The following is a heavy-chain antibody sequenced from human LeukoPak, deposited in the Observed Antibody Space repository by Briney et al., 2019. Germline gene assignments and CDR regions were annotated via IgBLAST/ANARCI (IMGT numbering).Heavy chain of an antibody. V-gene: IGHV4-4*07. CDR2: IHTSGST. Sequence: PSETLSLTRPVSVGFISSYYWSWIRQPAGKGLAWIGRIHTSGSTNYNPSLKSRVTMSVDPTKNQFSLKLSSVTAADTAVYYCARENSSGWYRGYYYYMDVWGKGTTVTVSS. CDR3: ARENSSGWYRGYYYYMDV. CDR1: VGFISSYY. J-gene: IGHJ6*03. D-gene: IGHD6-19*01.